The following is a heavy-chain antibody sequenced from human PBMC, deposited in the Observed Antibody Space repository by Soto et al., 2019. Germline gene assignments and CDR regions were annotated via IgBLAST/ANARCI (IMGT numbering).Heavy chain of an antibody. Sequence: PSETLSLTCTVSGGSISSYYWSWIRQPPGRGLEWIGNIYYIGSTNYNPSLESRVTMSVDTSKNQFSLRLSSVTAADTAVYYCARVGYYYESGGYYFHDYWGRGTLVTVSS. CDR3: ARVGYYYESGGYYFHDY. V-gene: IGHV4-59*01. J-gene: IGHJ4*02. CDR2: IYYIGST. D-gene: IGHD3-22*01. CDR1: GGSISSYY.